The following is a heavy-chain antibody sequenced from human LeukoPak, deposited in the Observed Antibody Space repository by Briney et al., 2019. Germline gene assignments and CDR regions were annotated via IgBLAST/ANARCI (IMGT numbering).Heavy chain of an antibody. CDR3: ARTPYVWGSYRYTGLDY. J-gene: IGHJ4*02. V-gene: IGHV4-34*01. CDR2: INHSGST. D-gene: IGHD3-16*02. Sequence: SETLSLTCAVYGGSFSGYYWSCIRQTPGKGLEWIGEINHSGSTNYNPSLKSRVTISVDTSKNQFSLKLSSVTAADTAVYYCARTPYVWGSYRYTGLDYWGQGTLVTVSS. CDR1: GGSFSGYY.